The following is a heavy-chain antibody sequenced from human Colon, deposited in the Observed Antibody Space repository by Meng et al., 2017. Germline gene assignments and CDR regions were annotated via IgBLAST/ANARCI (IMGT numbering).Heavy chain of an antibody. CDR2: IRGSGST. D-gene: IGHD3-16*01. CDR1: GGSISDYY. Sequence: GSLRLSCNVSGGSISDYYWNWIRQPVGKGLEWIGRIRGSGSTNFNPSLKGRVTMSVDTSKNQFSLKLYSVTAADTAVYFCARDHAPFDYGLSRPGLDPWGQRTLVTVSS. CDR3: ARDHAPFDYGLSRPGLDP. V-gene: IGHV4-4*07. J-gene: IGHJ5*02.